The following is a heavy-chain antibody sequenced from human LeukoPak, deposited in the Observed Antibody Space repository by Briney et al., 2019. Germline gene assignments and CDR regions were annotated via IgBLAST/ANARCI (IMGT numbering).Heavy chain of an antibody. CDR1: GFTVSSNY. D-gene: IGHD5-24*01. CDR3: VRGGGRDGYFY. J-gene: IGHJ4*02. Sequence: GGSLRLSCAASGFTVSSNYMSWVRQAPGEGLECVAHIRQDGSEKYYVDSVKGRFTVSRDNTKNSLFLQMNSLRAEDTAVYYCVRGGGRDGYFYWGQGTLVTVSS. CDR2: IRQDGSEK. V-gene: IGHV3-7*01.